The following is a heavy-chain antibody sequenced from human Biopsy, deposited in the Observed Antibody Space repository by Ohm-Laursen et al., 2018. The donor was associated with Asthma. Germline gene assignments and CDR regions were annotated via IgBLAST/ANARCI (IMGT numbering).Heavy chain of an antibody. CDR1: GYPFIGYH. D-gene: IGHD6-13*01. CDR3: ARGQKSAGDRWFDP. CDR2: SNPNSGAT. Sequence: SVKVSCNASGYPFIGYHIHWMRQAPGQGLEWMGRSNPNSGATNYAQKFQGRVTMTRDTSISTACMEVSRLRSDDTAVYYCARGQKSAGDRWFDPWGQGTLVTVSS. V-gene: IGHV1-2*06. J-gene: IGHJ5*02.